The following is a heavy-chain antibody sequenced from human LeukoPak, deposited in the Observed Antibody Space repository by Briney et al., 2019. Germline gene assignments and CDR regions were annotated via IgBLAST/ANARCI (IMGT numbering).Heavy chain of an antibody. Sequence: SETLSLTCTVSGGSISSSSYYWGWIRQPPGKGLEWIGSIYYSGSTYYNPSLKSRVTISVDTSKNQFSLKLSSVTAADTAVYYCAATPGRGMSQLVMGPTDYWGQGTLVTVSS. CDR1: GGSISSSSYY. D-gene: IGHD6-13*01. J-gene: IGHJ4*02. V-gene: IGHV4-39*01. CDR2: IYYSGST. CDR3: AATPGRGMSQLVMGPTDY.